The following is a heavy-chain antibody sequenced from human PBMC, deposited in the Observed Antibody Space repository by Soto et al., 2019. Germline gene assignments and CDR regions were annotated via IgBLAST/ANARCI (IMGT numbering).Heavy chain of an antibody. CDR1: GFTVSSNY. V-gene: IGHV3-66*01. Sequence: GSLRLSCAASGFTVSSNYMSWVPQAPRKGLEWVSVIYSGGSTYYADSVKGRFTISRDNSKNTLYLQMNSLRAEDTAVYYCASGRGYSSSWYVGYYYYYMDVWGKGTTVTVSS. D-gene: IGHD6-13*01. CDR3: ASGRGYSSSWYVGYYYYYMDV. J-gene: IGHJ6*03. CDR2: IYSGGST.